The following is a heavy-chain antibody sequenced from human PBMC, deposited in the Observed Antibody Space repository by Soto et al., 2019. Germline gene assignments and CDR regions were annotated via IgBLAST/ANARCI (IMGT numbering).Heavy chain of an antibody. V-gene: IGHV3-21*01. CDR2: ISSSSSYI. J-gene: IGHJ4*02. D-gene: IGHD3-3*01. CDR1: GFTFSSYS. Sequence: KPGGSLRLSCAASGFTFSSYSMNWVRQAPGKGLEWVSSISSSSSYIYYADSVKGRFTISRDNAKNSLYLQMNSLRAEDTAVYYCARDHTYDFWSGYYDYWGQGTLVTVSS. CDR3: ARDHTYDFWSGYYDY.